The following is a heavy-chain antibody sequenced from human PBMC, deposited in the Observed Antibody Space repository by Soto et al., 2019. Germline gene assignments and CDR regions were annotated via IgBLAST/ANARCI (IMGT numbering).Heavy chain of an antibody. CDR2: ISYTGAT. D-gene: IGHD2-15*01. V-gene: IGHV4-31*03. J-gene: IGHJ4*02. CDR3: ARGGPVSVSPAWQLLGYFDY. Sequence: QVHLQESGPGQVRPSQTLSLSCSVSGGSISRGAYFWTWIRQFPGKGLEWIAYISYTGATYYNPPLKGRVTILTDTSKNQFSLKLNSVTSADTAVYYCARGGPVSVSPAWQLLGYFDYWGQGTLVTVSS. CDR1: GGSISRGAYF.